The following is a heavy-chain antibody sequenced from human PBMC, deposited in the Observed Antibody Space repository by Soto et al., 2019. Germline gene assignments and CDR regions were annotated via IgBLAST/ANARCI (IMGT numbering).Heavy chain of an antibody. J-gene: IGHJ4*02. CDR1: GFTFSAYS. CDR3: ARVDGYTYPNDY. CDR2: ITSRSDYI. V-gene: IGHV3-21*01. Sequence: GSLRLSCAASGFTFSAYSMSWVRQAPGKGLEWVSSITSRSDYIYYADSLKGRFTISRDNAKNSLYLQMHSLRAEDTAFYYCARVDGYTYPNDYWGQGTLVTVS. D-gene: IGHD5-12*01.